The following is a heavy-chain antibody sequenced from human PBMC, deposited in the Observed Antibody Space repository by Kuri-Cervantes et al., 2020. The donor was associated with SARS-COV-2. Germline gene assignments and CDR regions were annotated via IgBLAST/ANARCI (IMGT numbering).Heavy chain of an antibody. Sequence: SETLSLTCTVSGDSISSSSYYWGWIRQPPGKGLEWIGTIYYSGSTDYNPSLKSRVTISVDPSKNQFSLKLRSVTATDTAVYYCARLFSPWSVVGDYWGQGTLVTVSS. V-gene: IGHV4-39*01. D-gene: IGHD1-1*01. CDR2: IYYSGST. CDR3: ARLFSPWSVVGDY. CDR1: GDSISSSSYY. J-gene: IGHJ4*02.